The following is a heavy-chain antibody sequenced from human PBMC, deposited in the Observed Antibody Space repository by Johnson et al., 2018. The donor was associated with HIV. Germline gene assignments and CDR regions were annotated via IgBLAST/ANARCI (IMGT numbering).Heavy chain of an antibody. CDR1: GFTFSSYG. V-gene: IGHV3-30*18. Sequence: QVQLVESGGGVVQPGRSLRLSCAASGFTFSSYGMHWVRQAPGKGLAWVAVISYDGSNKYYADSVKGRFTISRDNSKNTLYLQMNSLRAEDTAVYYCAKDMRQWELLDAFDMWGQGTMVTVSS. D-gene: IGHD1-26*01. J-gene: IGHJ3*02. CDR2: ISYDGSNK. CDR3: AKDMRQWELLDAFDM.